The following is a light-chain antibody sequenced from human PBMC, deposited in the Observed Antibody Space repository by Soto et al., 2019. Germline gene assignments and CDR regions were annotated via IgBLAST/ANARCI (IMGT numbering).Light chain of an antibody. Sequence: QSVLTQPPSVSGAPGQRVTISCTGSSSNIGAGYDVHWYQQLPGTAPKLLIYGNSNRPSGVPDRFSGSKSGTSASLAISGLQAEDEADYYCAAWDDSLRGPVFGGGTKLTVL. J-gene: IGLJ2*01. CDR3: AAWDDSLRGPV. CDR2: GNS. V-gene: IGLV1-40*01. CDR1: SSNIGAGYD.